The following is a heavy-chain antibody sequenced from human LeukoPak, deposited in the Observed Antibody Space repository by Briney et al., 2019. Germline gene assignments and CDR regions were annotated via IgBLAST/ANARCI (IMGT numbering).Heavy chain of an antibody. Sequence: VASVKVSCKASGYTFTGYYMHWVRQAPGQGLEWMGWINPNSGGTNYAQKFQGRVTMTRDTSISTAYMELSRLRSDDTAVYYCARDWFIAVADNDAFDIWGQGTMVTVSS. CDR3: ARDWFIAVADNDAFDI. J-gene: IGHJ3*02. D-gene: IGHD6-19*01. CDR2: INPNSGGT. CDR1: GYTFTGYY. V-gene: IGHV1-2*02.